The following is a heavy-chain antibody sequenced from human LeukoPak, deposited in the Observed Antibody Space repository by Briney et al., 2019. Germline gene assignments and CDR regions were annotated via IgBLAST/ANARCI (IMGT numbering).Heavy chain of an antibody. V-gene: IGHV4-61*02. CDR2: IYTSGST. D-gene: IGHD3-22*01. CDR1: GGSISSGSYY. Sequence: PSETLSLTCTVSGGSISSGSYYWSWIRQPAGKGLEWIRRIYTSGSTNYNPSLKSRVTISVDTSKNQFSLKLSSVTAADTAVYYCARDDYYYDSSAFDIWGQGTMVTVSS. CDR3: ARDDYYYDSSAFDI. J-gene: IGHJ3*02.